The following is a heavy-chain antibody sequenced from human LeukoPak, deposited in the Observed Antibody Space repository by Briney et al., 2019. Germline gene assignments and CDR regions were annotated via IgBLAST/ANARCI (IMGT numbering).Heavy chain of an antibody. CDR3: AKYYYGSGSKGYFDY. V-gene: IGHV3-23*01. Sequence: GGALRLFWSASGFTFSSYAISWVRQAPGKGLEWVSTISGSGGSTYYSDSVKGRFTISRDNSKNTLYLQMNSVRAEDTAVYYCAKYYYGSGSKGYFDYWGQGTLVTVSS. J-gene: IGHJ4*02. D-gene: IGHD3-10*01. CDR1: GFTFSSYA. CDR2: ISGSGGST.